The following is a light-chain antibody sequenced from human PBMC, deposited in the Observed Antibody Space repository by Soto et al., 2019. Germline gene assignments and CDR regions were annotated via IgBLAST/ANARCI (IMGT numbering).Light chain of an antibody. J-gene: IGLJ1*01. CDR2: EVT. CDR1: SSDVGGYNY. CDR3: CSYAGSYTFHV. V-gene: IGLV2-11*01. Sequence: QSALTQPRSVSGSPGQSVTISCTGTSSDVGGYNYVSWYQQYPDKAPKLMIYEVTKRPSGVPDRFSGSKSGNTASLTISGLQAEDEADYYCCSYAGSYTFHVFGAGTKVTVL.